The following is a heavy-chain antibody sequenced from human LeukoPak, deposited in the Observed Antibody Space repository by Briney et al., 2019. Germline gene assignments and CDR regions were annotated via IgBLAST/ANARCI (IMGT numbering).Heavy chain of an antibody. CDR3: AKGYSSSWSRDAFDI. D-gene: IGHD6-13*01. Sequence: GGSLRLPCAASGFTFSSYGMHWVRQAPGKGLEWVAVISYDGSNKYYADSVKGRFTISRDNSKNTLYLQMNSLRAEDTAVYYCAKGYSSSWSRDAFDIWGQGTMVTVSS. CDR2: ISYDGSNK. J-gene: IGHJ3*02. V-gene: IGHV3-30*18. CDR1: GFTFSSYG.